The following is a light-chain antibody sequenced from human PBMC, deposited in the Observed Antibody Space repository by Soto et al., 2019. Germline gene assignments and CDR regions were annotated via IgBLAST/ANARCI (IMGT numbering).Light chain of an antibody. CDR2: SNN. J-gene: IGLJ2*01. CDR1: SSNFGSNT. Sequence: QSVLTQPPSASGTPGQRVTISCSGSSSNFGSNTVNWYQQLPGTAPKLVIYSNNQRPSGVPDRSSGSKSGTSASLAISGLQSEDEADYYCVAWDDSLNGYVVFGGGTKVTVL. CDR3: VAWDDSLNGYVV. V-gene: IGLV1-44*01.